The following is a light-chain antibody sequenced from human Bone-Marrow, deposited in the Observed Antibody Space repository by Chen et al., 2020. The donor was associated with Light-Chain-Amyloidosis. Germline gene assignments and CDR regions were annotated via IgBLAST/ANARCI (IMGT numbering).Light chain of an antibody. CDR3: QQYSTSSRT. V-gene: IGKV1-5*03. J-gene: IGKJ1*01. CDR2: KAS. CDR1: QSISSW. Sequence: DIQLTQSPPTLSASVGDRVTITCRASQSISSWLAWFQQKPGKAPTLLIYKASNLESGVPSRFSGSGSGTEFTLTISSLQPDDFATYYCQQYSTSSRTFGQGTEVEIK.